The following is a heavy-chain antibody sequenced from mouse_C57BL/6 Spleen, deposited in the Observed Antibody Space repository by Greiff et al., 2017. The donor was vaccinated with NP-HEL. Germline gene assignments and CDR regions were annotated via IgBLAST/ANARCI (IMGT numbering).Heavy chain of an antibody. D-gene: IGHD2-14*01. CDR1: GFTFTDYY. CDR2: VNPYNGGT. CDR3: ARCRTTYAMDD. Sequence: VQLQQSGPVLVKPGPSVKISCKASGFTFTDYYMHWVKQSPGKSLEWIGLVNPYNGGTSYNQKFKGKATLTVDTSSSTLYLELYSLTSEDTAVYYCARCRTTYAMDDWGKGTTVTVSS. J-gene: IGHJ4*01. V-gene: IGHV1-36*01.